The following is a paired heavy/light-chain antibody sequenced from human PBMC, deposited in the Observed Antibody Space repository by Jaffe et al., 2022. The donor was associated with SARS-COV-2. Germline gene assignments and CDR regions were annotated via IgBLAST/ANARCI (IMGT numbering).Heavy chain of an antibody. Sequence: QLQLQESGPGLVKPSETLSLSCTVSGGSISGSTHYWGWIRQPPGKGLEWVGSMYYSGSTYYIPSLSSRATIYVDTLKNQFSLELTSVTAADTAVYYCARHGASGYCRGDSCYDWYLDVWGRGTLVTVSS. CDR1: GGSISGSTHY. V-gene: IGHV4-39*01. CDR3: ARHGASGYCRGDSCYDWYLDV. CDR2: MYYSGST. J-gene: IGHJ2*01. D-gene: IGHD2-15*01.
Light chain of an antibody. J-gene: IGLJ3*02. CDR2: KDS. V-gene: IGLV3-25*03. CDR1: ALPRQY. Sequence: SYELTQPPSVSVSPGQTASITCSGDALPRQYSHWYLQKPGQAPVLVICKDSERPSGIPERFSGSTSGTTVTLTISGVQAEDEGDYYCQSTDDSGTYWVFGGGTKLTVL. CDR3: QSTDDSGTYWV.